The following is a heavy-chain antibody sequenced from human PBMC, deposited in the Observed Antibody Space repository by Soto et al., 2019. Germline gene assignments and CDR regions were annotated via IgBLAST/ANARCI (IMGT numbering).Heavy chain of an antibody. Sequence: PGGSLRLSCAASGFTFSNAWMNWVRQAPGKGLEWAGRIKSKTDGGTTDYAAPVKGRFTISRDDSKNTLYLQMNSLKTEDTAVYYCTTLRMGVTYYYGSGSPSRFDYWGQGTLVTVSS. CDR1: GFTFSNAW. CDR3: TTLRMGVTYYYGSGSPSRFDY. J-gene: IGHJ4*02. D-gene: IGHD3-10*01. V-gene: IGHV3-15*07. CDR2: IKSKTDGGTT.